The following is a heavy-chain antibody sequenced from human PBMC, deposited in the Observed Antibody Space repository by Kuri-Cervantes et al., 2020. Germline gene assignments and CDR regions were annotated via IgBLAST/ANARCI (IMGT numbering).Heavy chain of an antibody. D-gene: IGHD6-13*01. CDR1: GGSFSGYY. CDR3: ARISSSWYLYYGMDV. J-gene: IGHJ6*02. Sequence: SQTLSLTCAVYGGSFSGYYWSWIRQPPGKGLEWIGYIYYSGSTNYNPSLKSRVTISVDTSKNQFSLKLSSVTAADTAVYYCARISSSWYLYYGMDVWGQGTTVTVSS. CDR2: IYYSGST. V-gene: IGHV4-59*01.